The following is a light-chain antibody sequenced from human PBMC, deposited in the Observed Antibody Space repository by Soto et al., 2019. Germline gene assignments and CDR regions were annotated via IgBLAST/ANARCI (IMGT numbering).Light chain of an antibody. CDR2: GAS. Sequence: EIVMTQSPATLSVSPLERATLSCIASQSVSSDLAWYQQKPGQAPRLLMHGASTRATGIPARFSGSGSGTEFTLTISSLQSEDFAVYYCQQYNKWPWTFGQGTKVDIK. V-gene: IGKV3-15*01. CDR1: QSVSSD. CDR3: QQYNKWPWT. J-gene: IGKJ1*01.